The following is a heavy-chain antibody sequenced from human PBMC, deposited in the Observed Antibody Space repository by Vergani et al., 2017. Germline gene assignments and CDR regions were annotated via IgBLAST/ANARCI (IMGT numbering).Heavy chain of an antibody. V-gene: IGHV1-8*01. J-gene: IGHJ6*03. D-gene: IGHD3-10*01. CDR3: ARGRRGVTMVRGVRGAYYMDV. CDR2: MNPNSGNT. Sequence: QAQLVQSGAEVKKPGASVKVSCKASGYTFTSYDINWVRQATGQGLEWMGWMNPNSGNTGYAQKFQGRVTMTRNTSISTAYMELSSLRSEDTAVYYCARGRRGVTMVRGVRGAYYMDVWGKGTTVTVSS. CDR1: GYTFTSYD.